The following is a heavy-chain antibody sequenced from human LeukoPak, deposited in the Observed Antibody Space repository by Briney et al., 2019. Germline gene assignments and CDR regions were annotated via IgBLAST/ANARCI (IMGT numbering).Heavy chain of an antibody. V-gene: IGHV3-74*01. D-gene: IGHD3-16*01. CDR2: INTDGSST. CDR1: GFTFSNAW. CDR3: ARDGGANPTDY. Sequence: PGGSLRLSCAASGFTFSNAWMHWVRQAPGKGLVGVSRINTDGSSTSYADSVKGRFTISRDNAKNTLYLQMNSLRAEDTAVYYCARDGGANPTDYWGQGTLVTVSS. J-gene: IGHJ4*02.